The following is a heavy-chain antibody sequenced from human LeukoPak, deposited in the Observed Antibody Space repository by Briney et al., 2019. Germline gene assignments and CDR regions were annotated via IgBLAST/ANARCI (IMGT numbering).Heavy chain of an antibody. Sequence: ASVKVSCKASGYTFTGYYMHWVRQPPAQGLEWMGWINPNSGCTNYAQRFRGRVTTTSDRSISTAYVELSRQRSDDTAVCYCARDPPPPSGWYAPYYDYWGQGTLVTVSS. CDR3: ARDPPPPSGWYAPYYDY. J-gene: IGHJ4*02. CDR1: GYTFTGYY. CDR2: INPNSGCT. D-gene: IGHD6-19*01. V-gene: IGHV1-2*02.